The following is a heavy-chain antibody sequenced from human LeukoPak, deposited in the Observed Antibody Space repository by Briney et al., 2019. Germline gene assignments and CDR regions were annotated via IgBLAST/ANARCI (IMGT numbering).Heavy chain of an antibody. CDR3: ARGEYSSSSVWFDP. J-gene: IGHJ5*02. D-gene: IGHD6-6*01. CDR2: INHSGST. V-gene: IGHV4-34*01. CDR1: GGSCSGYY. Sequence: SETLSLTCAVYGGSCSGYYWSWIRQPPGKGLEWIGEINHSGSTNYNPSLKSRVTISVDTSKNQFSLKLSSVTAADTAVYYCARGEYSSSSVWFDPWGQGTLVTVSS.